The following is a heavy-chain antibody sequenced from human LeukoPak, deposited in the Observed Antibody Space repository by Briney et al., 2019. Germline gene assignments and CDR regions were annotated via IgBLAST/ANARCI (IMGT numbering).Heavy chain of an antibody. D-gene: IGHD4-11*01. J-gene: IGHJ6*03. Sequence: PSETLSLTCNVSGGSISSYYWSWIRQPPGQGLEWIGYIYYSGSTKYNPSLKSRVIISVDTSKNQFSLKLSSVTAADTAVYYDAKVPYSYYYYYMDVWGRGTTVTVSS. CDR1: GGSISSYY. V-gene: IGHV4-59*01. CDR3: AKVPYSYYYYYMDV. CDR2: IYYSGST.